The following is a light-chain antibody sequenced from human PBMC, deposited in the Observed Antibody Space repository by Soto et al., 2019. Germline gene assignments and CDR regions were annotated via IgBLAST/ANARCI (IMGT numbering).Light chain of an antibody. Sequence: SVLTQPPSVSAAPGQKVTISCSGSSSNIGNNYVSWYQQLPGTAPKLFIYENNKRPSGIPDRFSGSKSGTSATLGITGLQTGDEADYYCGTWDSSLSAYVFGTGTKLTVL. CDR2: ENN. CDR3: GTWDSSLSAYV. J-gene: IGLJ1*01. CDR1: SSNIGNNY. V-gene: IGLV1-51*02.